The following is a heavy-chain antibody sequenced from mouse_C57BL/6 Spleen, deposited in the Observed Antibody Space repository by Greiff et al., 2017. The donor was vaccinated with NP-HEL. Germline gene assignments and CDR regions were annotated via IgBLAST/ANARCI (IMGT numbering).Heavy chain of an antibody. CDR2: INPYNGDT. D-gene: IGHD1-1*01. CDR1: GYSFTGYF. J-gene: IGHJ2*01. V-gene: IGHV1-20*01. CDR3: ARHYYGSSSPYFDY. Sequence: VQLQQSGPELVKPGDSVKISCKASGYSFTGYFMNWVMQSHGKSLEWIGRINPYNGDTFYNQKFKGKATLTVDKSSSTAHMELRSLTSEDSAVYYCARHYYGSSSPYFDYWGQGTTLTVSS.